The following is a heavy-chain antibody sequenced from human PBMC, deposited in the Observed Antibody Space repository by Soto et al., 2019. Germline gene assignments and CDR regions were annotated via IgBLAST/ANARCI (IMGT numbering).Heavy chain of an antibody. CDR3: ARRRGGFGGGWTTPYFDY. J-gene: IGHJ4*02. CDR2: IYWDDDK. V-gene: IGHV2-5*02. Sequence: QITLKESGPTVVKPTQTLTLTCSLSGFSLNTGGVGVGWIHQPPGKALEWLAVIYWDDDKSWNPSLRDRLTINRDASDDQVGLTVTNMDPVDTGTYYCARRRGGFGGGWTTPYFDYWGQGTLVTVSS. D-gene: IGHD6-19*01. CDR1: GFSLNTGGVG.